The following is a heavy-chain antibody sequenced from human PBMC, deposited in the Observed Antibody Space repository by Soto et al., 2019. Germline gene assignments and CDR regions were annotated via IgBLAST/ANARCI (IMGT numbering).Heavy chain of an antibody. D-gene: IGHD1-26*01. CDR3: ARDIVGASFFDY. Sequence: GSLILSRAASGFTFSSYWMHLVRQAPGKGLVWVSRINSDGSSTSYADSVKGRFTISRDNAKNTLYLQMNSLRAEDTAVYYCARDIVGASFFDYWGQGTLVTVSS. J-gene: IGHJ4*02. CDR2: INSDGSST. CDR1: GFTFSSYW. V-gene: IGHV3-74*01.